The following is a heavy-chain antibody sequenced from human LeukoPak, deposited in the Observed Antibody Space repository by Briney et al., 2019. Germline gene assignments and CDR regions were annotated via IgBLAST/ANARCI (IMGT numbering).Heavy chain of an antibody. Sequence: GGSLRLSCLGSGLALSRYWMHWVRQTPGKGLVWVSRINSDGSYTNYAGSVKGRFTISRDNAKNTLYLLMNSLRAEDTAVYYCARGYCSSTSCYYASWFDPWGQGTLVTVSS. V-gene: IGHV3-74*01. CDR2: INSDGSYT. D-gene: IGHD2-2*01. CDR3: ARGYCSSTSCYYASWFDP. CDR1: GLALSRYW. J-gene: IGHJ5*02.